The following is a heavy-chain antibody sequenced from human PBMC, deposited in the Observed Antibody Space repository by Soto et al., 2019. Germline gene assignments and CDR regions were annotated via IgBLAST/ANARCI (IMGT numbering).Heavy chain of an antibody. V-gene: IGHV1-18*01. CDR1: GYTFTSYG. Sequence: ASVKVSCKASGYTFTSYGISWVRQAPGQGLEWMGWISAYNGNTNYAQKLQGRVTMTTDTSTSTAYRELRGLRSDDTAVYYCARATSGSYSTFWYYFDYWGQGTLVTVSS. J-gene: IGHJ4*02. D-gene: IGHD1-26*01. CDR3: ARATSGSYSTFWYYFDY. CDR2: ISAYNGNT.